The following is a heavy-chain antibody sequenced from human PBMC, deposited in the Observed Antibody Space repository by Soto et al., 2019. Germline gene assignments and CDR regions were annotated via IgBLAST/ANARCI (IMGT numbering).Heavy chain of an antibody. CDR2: IYHSGST. CDR1: GGSISSGGYS. D-gene: IGHD3-16*01. V-gene: IGHV4-30-2*01. Sequence: QLQLQESGSGLVKPSQTLSLTCAVSGGSISSGGYSWSWIRQPPGKGLEWIGYIYHSGSTYYNPSLKSRANLSVDSPKHHFSPKLSSVTAADTAVYHSAKGEMGEGYFDYCGQRTLDTVSS. J-gene: IGHJ4*02. CDR3: AKGEMGEGYFDY.